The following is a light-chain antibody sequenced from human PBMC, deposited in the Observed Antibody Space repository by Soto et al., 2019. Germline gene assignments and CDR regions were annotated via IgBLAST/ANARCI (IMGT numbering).Light chain of an antibody. J-gene: IGLJ2*01. Sequence: QSALTQPASVSRSPGQSITISCTGTSNDVGSYNLVSWYQQHPGKAPKLMIYEGSKRPSGVSNRFSGSKSDNTASLTISGLQAEDEADYYCCSYATSSTFVFGGGTKLTVL. CDR3: CSYATSSTFV. V-gene: IGLV2-23*03. CDR2: EGS. CDR1: SNDVGSYNL.